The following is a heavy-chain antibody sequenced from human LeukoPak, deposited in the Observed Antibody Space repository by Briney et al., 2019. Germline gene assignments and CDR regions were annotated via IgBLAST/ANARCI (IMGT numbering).Heavy chain of an antibody. CDR1: GGSFSGYY. CDR3: ARLQSWFDP. Sequence: SETLSLTCAVYGGSFSGYYSSWIRQPPGKGLEWIGEINHSGSTNYNPSLKSRVTISVDTSKNQFSLKLSSVTAADTAVYYCARLQSWFDPWGQGTLVTVSS. CDR2: INHSGST. V-gene: IGHV4-34*01. J-gene: IGHJ5*02. D-gene: IGHD5-24*01.